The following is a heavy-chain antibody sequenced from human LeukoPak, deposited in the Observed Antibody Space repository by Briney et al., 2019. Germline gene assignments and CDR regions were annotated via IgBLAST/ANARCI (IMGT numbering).Heavy chain of an antibody. J-gene: IGHJ6*02. V-gene: IGHV1-2*02. D-gene: IGHD3-3*01. CDR1: GYTFTGYY. CDR3: ARDELWNGYYSVNYNYYGMDV. Sequence: VKVSCKASGYTFTGYYMHWVRQAPGQGLEWMGWINPNSGGTNYAQKFQGRVTMTRDTSISTAYMELSRLTSDDTAVYYCARDELWNGYYSVNYNYYGMDVWGQGTTVTVSS. CDR2: INPNSGGT.